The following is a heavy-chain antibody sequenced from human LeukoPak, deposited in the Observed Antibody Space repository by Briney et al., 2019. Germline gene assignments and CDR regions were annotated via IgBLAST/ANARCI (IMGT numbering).Heavy chain of an antibody. Sequence: SETLSPTCTVSGGSISSYYWSWIRQPPGKGLEWIGYIYYSGSTNYNPSLKSRVTISVDTSKNQFSLKLSSVTAADTAVYYCAGTTLYCSSTSCYIGNFDYWGQGTLVTVSS. CDR2: IYYSGST. CDR3: AGTTLYCSSTSCYIGNFDY. CDR1: GGSISSYY. D-gene: IGHD2-2*02. V-gene: IGHV4-59*01. J-gene: IGHJ4*02.